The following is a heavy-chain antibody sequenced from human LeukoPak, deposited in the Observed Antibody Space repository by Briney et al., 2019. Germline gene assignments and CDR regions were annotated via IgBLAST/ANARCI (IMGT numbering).Heavy chain of an antibody. CDR3: AKTTISGTYGTFFDY. V-gene: IGHV3-23*01. D-gene: IGHD1-26*01. CDR1: GFTFNIYA. Sequence: GGSLRLSCAASGFTFNIYAMTWVRQAPGKGLEWVSVISGSGGSTDYADSVKGRFTISRDISKNTMYLQMNSLRAEDTAVYFCAKTTISGTYGTFFDYWGQGTLVTVSS. J-gene: IGHJ4*02. CDR2: ISGSGGST.